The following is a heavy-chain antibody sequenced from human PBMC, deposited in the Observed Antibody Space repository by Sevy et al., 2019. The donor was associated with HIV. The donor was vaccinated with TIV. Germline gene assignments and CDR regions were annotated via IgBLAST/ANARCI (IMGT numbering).Heavy chain of an antibody. Sequence: GGSLRLSCAASGFTVSSNYMSWVRQAPGKGLEWVSVIYSGGTTYYADSVKGRFTISRDNFKNTLYLQMNNLRAEDTAVYYCAREREFTIFGVLIEYGMDVWGQGTTVTVSS. CDR1: GFTVSSNY. J-gene: IGHJ6*02. D-gene: IGHD3-3*01. V-gene: IGHV3-53*01. CDR2: IYSGGTT. CDR3: AREREFTIFGVLIEYGMDV.